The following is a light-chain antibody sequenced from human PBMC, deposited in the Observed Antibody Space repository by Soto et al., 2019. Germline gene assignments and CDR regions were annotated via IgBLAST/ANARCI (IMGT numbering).Light chain of an antibody. V-gene: IGLV7-46*01. CDR1: TGAVTNGHY. CDR2: DTT. Sequence: QAVVTQEPSLTVSPGGTVTRIFGSSTGAVTNGHYPYWFQQKPGQAPRTLIYDTTNRHSWTPARFSGSLLGGKAALTLSGAQPEDEAEYYCLLSYNGPYVFGTGTKVTVL. CDR3: LLSYNGPYV. J-gene: IGLJ1*01.